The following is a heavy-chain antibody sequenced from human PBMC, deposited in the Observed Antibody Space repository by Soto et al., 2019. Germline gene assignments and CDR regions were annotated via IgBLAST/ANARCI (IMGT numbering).Heavy chain of an antibody. D-gene: IGHD3-10*01. V-gene: IGHV4-4*02. J-gene: IGHJ4*02. Sequence: QVQLQESGPGLVKPSGTLSLTCAVSGGSISSNNWWSWVRQPPGKGLEWIGEIYHSGSTNYNPSLKSRVTISVDKSKNQFSLKLPSVTAADTAVYYCARDYYGAGSYYNHGYWGQGTLVTVSS. CDR3: ARDYYGAGSYYNHGY. CDR2: IYHSGST. CDR1: GGSISSNNW.